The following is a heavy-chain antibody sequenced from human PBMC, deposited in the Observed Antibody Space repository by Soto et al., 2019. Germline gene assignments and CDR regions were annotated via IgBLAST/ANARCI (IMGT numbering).Heavy chain of an antibody. CDR3: ASSFPVWGVVTDDAFDI. CDR2: INPNSGGT. V-gene: IGHV1-2*02. CDR1: GYTFTGYY. J-gene: IGHJ3*02. D-gene: IGHD3-3*01. Sequence: ASVKVSCKASGYTFTGYYMHWVRQAPGQGLEWMGWINPNSGGTNYAQKFQGRVTMTRDTSISTAYMELSRLRSDDTAVYYCASSFPVWGVVTDDAFDIWGQGTMVTVSS.